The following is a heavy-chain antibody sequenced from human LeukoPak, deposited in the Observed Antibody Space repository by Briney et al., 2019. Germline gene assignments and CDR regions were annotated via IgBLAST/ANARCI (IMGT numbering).Heavy chain of an antibody. D-gene: IGHD6-19*01. CDR2: IYPGDSDT. Sequence: GESLKISCQGSGYSFTTYWIAWVRQMPGKGLEWMGIIYPGDSDTRYSPSFQGQVTISADKSISTAYLQWSSLKASDTAMYYCARRVSSGWYYFDYWGQGTLATVSS. J-gene: IGHJ4*02. CDR3: ARRVSSGWYYFDY. V-gene: IGHV5-51*01. CDR1: GYSFTTYW.